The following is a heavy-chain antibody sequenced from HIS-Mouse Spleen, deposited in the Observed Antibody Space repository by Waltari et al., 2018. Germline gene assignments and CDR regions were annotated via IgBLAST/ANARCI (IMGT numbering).Heavy chain of an antibody. J-gene: IGHJ4*02. CDR2: INGRRGST. D-gene: IGHD7-27*01. V-gene: IGHV3-23*01. Sequence: EVQLLESGGGLVQPGGSLRLSCAASGFTFSSYAMSWVRQAPGKGMEWVSDINGRRGSTYYADSVKCRFTISRDNSKNTLYLQMNSLRAEDTAVYYCAKQDLGIRKNYFDYWGQRTLVTVSS. CDR3: AKQDLGIRKNYFDY. CDR1: GFTFSSYA.